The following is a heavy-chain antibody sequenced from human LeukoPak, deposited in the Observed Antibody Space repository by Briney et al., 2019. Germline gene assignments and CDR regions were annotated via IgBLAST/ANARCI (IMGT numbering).Heavy chain of an antibody. D-gene: IGHD1-26*01. Sequence: PGGSLRLSCAASGFTFSSYSINWVRQAPGKGLEWVSYISSSSSTIYYADSVKGRFTISRDNAKNSLYLQMNSLRAEDTALYYCAKDIVDTGRYVVYWGQGTLVTVSS. CDR2: ISSSSSTI. CDR3: AKDIVDTGRYVVY. V-gene: IGHV3-48*04. J-gene: IGHJ4*02. CDR1: GFTFSSYS.